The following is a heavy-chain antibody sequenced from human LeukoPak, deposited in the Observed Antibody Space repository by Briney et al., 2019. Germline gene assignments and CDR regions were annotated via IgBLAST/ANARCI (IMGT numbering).Heavy chain of an antibody. CDR3: ARDPLWFGEYYAFDI. D-gene: IGHD3-10*01. J-gene: IGHJ3*02. V-gene: IGHV4-61*09. Sequence: SETLSLTCTVSGDSISSGDYYWSWIRQPAGKGLEWIGHISSSGSTNYNPSLKSRVTISVDTSKNQFSLKLSSVTAADTAVYYCARDPLWFGEYYAFDIWGQGTMVTVSS. CDR1: GDSISSGDYY. CDR2: ISSSGST.